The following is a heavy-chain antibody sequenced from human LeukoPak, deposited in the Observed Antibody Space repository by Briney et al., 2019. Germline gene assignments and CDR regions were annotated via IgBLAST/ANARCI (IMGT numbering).Heavy chain of an antibody. CDR2: INHSGST. Sequence: PSETLSLTRAVYSGSFNGYYWSWIRQPPGKGLEWIGGINHSGSTNYNPSLRSRVTISVDTSKNQFSLKMISVTAADPAVYYCARMTSGAFNMWGQGTMVTVSS. CDR1: SGSFNGYY. V-gene: IGHV4-34*01. J-gene: IGHJ3*02. CDR3: ARMTSGAFNM.